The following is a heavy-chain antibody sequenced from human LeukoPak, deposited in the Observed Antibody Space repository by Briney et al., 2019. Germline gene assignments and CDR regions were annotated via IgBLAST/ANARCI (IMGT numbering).Heavy chain of an antibody. CDR2: IYYSGST. CDR1: GDSISNYY. Sequence: PSETLSLTCTVSGDSISNYYWNWIRQPPGKGLEWIGYIYYSGSTNYNPSLKSRVTISVDTSKNQFSLKLSSVTAADTAVYYCTRSLYGDYPVYFDHWGQGTLVTVSS. J-gene: IGHJ4*02. V-gene: IGHV4-59*01. CDR3: TRSLYGDYPVYFDH. D-gene: IGHD4-17*01.